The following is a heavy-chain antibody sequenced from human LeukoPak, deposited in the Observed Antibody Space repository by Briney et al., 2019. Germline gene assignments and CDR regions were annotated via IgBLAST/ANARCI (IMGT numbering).Heavy chain of an antibody. Sequence: SETLSLTCTVSGGSITAGNHHWGWIRQPPGKGLEWIGSVYYSGSIFSDTSHKSRVTISGDTSKNQFSLSLSSVTAADTAVYYCARGTLLHHYFDYWGQGTLVTVSS. V-gene: IGHV4-39*01. CDR3: ARGTLLHHYFDY. CDR1: GGSITAGNHH. CDR2: VYYSGSI. J-gene: IGHJ4*02. D-gene: IGHD1-1*01.